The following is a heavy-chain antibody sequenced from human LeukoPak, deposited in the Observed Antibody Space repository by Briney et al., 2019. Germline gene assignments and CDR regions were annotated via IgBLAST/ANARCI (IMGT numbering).Heavy chain of an antibody. Sequence: SETLSLTCAVSGGSISSSNWWSWVRQPPGKGLEWIGEINHSGSTNYNPSLKSRVTISVDTSKNQFSLKLSSVTAADTAVYYCARGVGVGYFDYWGQGTLVTVSS. CDR3: ARGVGVGYFDY. CDR2: INHSGST. J-gene: IGHJ4*02. V-gene: IGHV4-4*02. D-gene: IGHD1-26*01. CDR1: GGSISSSNW.